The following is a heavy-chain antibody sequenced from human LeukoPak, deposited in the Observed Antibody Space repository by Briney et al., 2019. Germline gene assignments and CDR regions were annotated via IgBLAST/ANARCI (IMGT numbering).Heavy chain of an antibody. CDR2: IKQDGSEK. D-gene: IGHD6-13*01. V-gene: IGHV3-7*02. CDR3: ARVWNGQQLVLGDY. CDR1: GFTFSSYW. Sequence: GGSLRLSCAASGFTFSSYWMTWVRQAPGKGLEWVANIKQDGSEKYYVDSVKGRFTISRDNAKNSLYLQMNSLRDEDTAVYFCARVWNGQQLVLGDYWGQGTLVTVSS. J-gene: IGHJ4*02.